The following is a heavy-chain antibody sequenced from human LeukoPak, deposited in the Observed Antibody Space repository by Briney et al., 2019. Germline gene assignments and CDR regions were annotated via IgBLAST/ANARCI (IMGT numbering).Heavy chain of an antibody. CDR2: INSDARNT. J-gene: IGHJ3*02. CDR3: ASGIGVGDSFDI. V-gene: IGHV3-74*01. CDR1: GFTFSSYW. D-gene: IGHD3-3*01. Sequence: PGGSLRLSCAASGFTFSSYWTYWVRHAPGMGLMWVSRINSDARNTTYADSVQGRFTISRDNAKNTLYLQMNSLRVEDTAVYYCASGIGVGDSFDIWGQGTMVTVS.